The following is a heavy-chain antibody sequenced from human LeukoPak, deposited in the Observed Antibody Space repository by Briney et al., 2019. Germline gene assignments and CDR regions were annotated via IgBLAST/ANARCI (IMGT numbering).Heavy chain of an antibody. J-gene: IGHJ4*02. CDR1: GFTFSGSW. D-gene: IGHD3-3*01. V-gene: IGHV3-7*01. CDR3: ARELSWSGRDY. Sequence: GGSLRLSCAASGFTFSGSWMSWVRQAPGKGLEWVANINQDGSAKNYLDSVKGRFTISIDRGKNSLYLQMNSLRDEDTAVYYCARELSWSGRDYWGQGTLVTVPS. CDR2: INQDGSAK.